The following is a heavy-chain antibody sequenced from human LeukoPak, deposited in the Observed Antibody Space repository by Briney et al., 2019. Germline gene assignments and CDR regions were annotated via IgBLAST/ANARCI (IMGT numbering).Heavy chain of an antibody. J-gene: IGHJ4*02. Sequence: LETLSLTCTVSGGSISSSSYYWGWIRQPPGKGLEWIGSIYYSGSTYYNPSLKSRVTISVDTSKNQFSLKLSSVTAADTAVYYCARQRASLFWSGYPAYFDYWGQGTLVTVSS. D-gene: IGHD3-3*01. V-gene: IGHV4-39*01. CDR1: GGSISSSSYY. CDR2: IYYSGST. CDR3: ARQRASLFWSGYPAYFDY.